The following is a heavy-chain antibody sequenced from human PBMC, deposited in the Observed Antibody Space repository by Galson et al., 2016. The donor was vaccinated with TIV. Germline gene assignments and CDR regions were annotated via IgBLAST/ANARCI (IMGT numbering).Heavy chain of an antibody. CDR2: INPNSGGT. CDR1: GYTFSHYF. D-gene: IGHD2-2*01. V-gene: IGHV1-2*06. J-gene: IGHJ6*02. CDR3: ARERGPGYCCDTSCYGYCGMDV. Sequence: SVKVSCKASGYTFSHYFMHWVRQAPGQGLEWMGRINPNSGGTNYALKFQGRVTMTRDTAISTGYMELSSLTSDDTAVYYCARERGPGYCCDTSCYGYCGMDVWGQGTTVTVSS.